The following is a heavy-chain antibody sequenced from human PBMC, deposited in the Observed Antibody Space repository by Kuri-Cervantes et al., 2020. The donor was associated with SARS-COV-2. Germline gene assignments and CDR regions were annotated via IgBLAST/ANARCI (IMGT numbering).Heavy chain of an antibody. J-gene: IGHJ4*02. D-gene: IGHD1-1*01. CDR1: GGSISSYY. CDR2: IYYSGST. Sequence: ESLKISCTVSGGSISSYYWSWIRQPPGKGLEWIGYIYYSGSTNYNPSLKSRVTISVDTSKNQFSLKLSSVTAADTAVYYCARVNDYYFDYWGQRTLVTVSS. V-gene: IGHV4-59*01. CDR3: ARVNDYYFDY.